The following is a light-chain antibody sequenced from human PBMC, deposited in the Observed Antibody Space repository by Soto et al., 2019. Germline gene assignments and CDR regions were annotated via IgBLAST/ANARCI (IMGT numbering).Light chain of an antibody. J-gene: IGKJ1*01. V-gene: IGKV3-20*01. CDR3: QQYGSSPWT. CDR1: QSVSSSY. Sequence: EIVLPQSPGTLSLSPGESATLSCRASQSVSSSYLAWYQQKPGQAPRLLISGASSRATGIPDRFSGSGSGTDFILSISRLEPEDFAVYYCQQYGSSPWTVGQGTKVDIK. CDR2: GAS.